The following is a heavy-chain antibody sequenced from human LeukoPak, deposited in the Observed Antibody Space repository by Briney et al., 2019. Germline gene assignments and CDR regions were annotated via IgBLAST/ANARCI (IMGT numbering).Heavy chain of an antibody. J-gene: IGHJ4*02. V-gene: IGHV4-4*02. Sequence: SGTLSLTCAVSGGSISSSNWWSWVRQPPGKGLEWIGEIYHSGSTNYNPSLKSRVTISVDKSKNQFSLKLSSVTAADTAVYYCARELKPYYYDSSGYHDYWGQGTLVTVSS. CDR3: ARELKPYYYDSSGYHDY. CDR1: GGSISSSNW. D-gene: IGHD3-22*01. CDR2: IYHSGST.